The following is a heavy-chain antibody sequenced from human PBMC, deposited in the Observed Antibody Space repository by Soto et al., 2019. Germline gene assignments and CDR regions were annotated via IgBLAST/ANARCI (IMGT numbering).Heavy chain of an antibody. CDR2: IWYDGSNK. V-gene: IGHV3-33*01. CDR3: ARDMEDIVLMVRYGMDV. CDR1: GFTFSSYG. D-gene: IGHD2-8*01. J-gene: IGHJ6*02. Sequence: GGSLRLSCAASGFTFSSYGMHWVRQAPGKGLEWVAVIWYDGSNKYYADSVKGRFTISRDNSKNTLYLQMNSLRAEDTAVYYCARDMEDIVLMVRYGMDVWGQGTTVTVSS.